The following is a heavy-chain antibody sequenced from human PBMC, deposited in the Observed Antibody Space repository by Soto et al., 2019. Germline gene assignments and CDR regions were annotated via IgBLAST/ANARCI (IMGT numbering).Heavy chain of an antibody. V-gene: IGHV1-18*01. CDR2: ISAYNGNT. Sequence: AAVKVSCKASVYTFTSYGISWVRQAPGQGLEWMGWISAYNGNTNYAQKLQGRVAMTTDTSTSTAYMELRSLRSDDTAVYYCARDRYDSSGSWFDPWGQGTLVTVSS. J-gene: IGHJ5*02. CDR1: VYTFTSYG. CDR3: ARDRYDSSGSWFDP. D-gene: IGHD3-22*01.